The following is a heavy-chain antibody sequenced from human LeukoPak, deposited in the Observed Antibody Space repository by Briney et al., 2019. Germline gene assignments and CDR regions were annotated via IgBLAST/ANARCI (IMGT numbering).Heavy chain of an antibody. D-gene: IGHD3-22*01. CDR1: GGTFSSYA. CDR3: AGDEEIVVVITTKFDY. V-gene: IGHV1-69*06. CDR2: IIPIFGTA. J-gene: IGHJ4*02. Sequence: ASVKVSCKASGGTFSSYAISWVRQAPGQGLEWMGRIIPIFGTANYAQKFQGRVTITADKSTSTAYMELSSLRSEDTAVYYCAGDEEIVVVITTKFDYWGQGTLVTVSS.